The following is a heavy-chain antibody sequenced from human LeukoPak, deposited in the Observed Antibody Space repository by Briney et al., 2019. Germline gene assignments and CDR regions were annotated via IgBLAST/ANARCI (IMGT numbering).Heavy chain of an antibody. CDR2: INFRGGTT. CDR3: AKGEQGVDF. J-gene: IGHJ4*02. CDR1: GFTFSNFA. V-gene: IGHV3-23*01. Sequence: GGSLRLSCAASGFTFSNFAMSWVRQAPGKGLEWVSSINFRGGTTYYAESVKGRFTISRDNSKSTLYPQMNSLRADDTAVFYCAKGEQGVDFWGRGTLVTVSS. D-gene: IGHD1/OR15-1a*01.